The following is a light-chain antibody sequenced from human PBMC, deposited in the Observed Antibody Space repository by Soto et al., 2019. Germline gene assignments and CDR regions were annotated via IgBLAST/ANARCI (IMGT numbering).Light chain of an antibody. J-gene: IGKJ1*01. V-gene: IGKV1-5*01. CDR1: QSISSW. Sequence: DIQMTQSPSTLSGSVGDRVTITCRASQSISSWLAWYQPKPGKAPKFLIYDASSLERGVPSRFSGSGSGTEFTLTISSLQSEDFATYYCQQYNSYWTFGQGTKVDI. CDR2: DAS. CDR3: QQYNSYWT.